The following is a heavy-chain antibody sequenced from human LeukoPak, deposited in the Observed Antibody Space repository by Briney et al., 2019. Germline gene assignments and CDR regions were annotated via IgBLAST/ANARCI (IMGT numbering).Heavy chain of an antibody. Sequence: GGSLRLSCAASGFTFSTFAMIWVRQPPGKGLEWVSSIFPSGGEIHYADSVRGRFTISRDNSTSTLSLQMNSLRAEDTAIYYCAKDRRGIASAGYCDFWGQGTLVTVSS. CDR2: IFPSGGEI. J-gene: IGHJ4*02. CDR3: AKDRRGIASAGYCDF. D-gene: IGHD6-13*01. V-gene: IGHV3-23*01. CDR1: GFTFSTFA.